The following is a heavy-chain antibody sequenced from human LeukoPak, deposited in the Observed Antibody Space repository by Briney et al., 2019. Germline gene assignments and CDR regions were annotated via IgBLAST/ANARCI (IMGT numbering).Heavy chain of an antibody. D-gene: IGHD5-24*01. Sequence: PGGSLRLSCAASGFTSSSYGMHWVRQAPGKGLEWVAVIWYDGSNKYYADSVKGRFTISRDNSKNTLYLQMNSLRAEDTAVYYCARALMATGFDYWCQGTLVTVSS. CDR2: IWYDGSNK. J-gene: IGHJ4*02. V-gene: IGHV3-33*01. CDR3: ARALMATGFDY. CDR1: GFTSSSYG.